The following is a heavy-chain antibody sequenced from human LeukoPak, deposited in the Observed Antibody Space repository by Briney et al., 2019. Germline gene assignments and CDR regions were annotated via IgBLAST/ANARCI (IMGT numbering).Heavy chain of an antibody. V-gene: IGHV3-30*04. CDR3: ARDSSGYDLIGGFDY. CDR2: ISYDGSNK. Sequence: GRSLRLSCAASGFTFSSYAMHWVRQAPGKGLAWVAVISYDGSNKYYADSVKGRFTISRDNSKNTLYLQMNSLRAEDTAVYYCARDSSGYDLIGGFDYWGQGTLVTVSS. J-gene: IGHJ4*02. D-gene: IGHD5-12*01. CDR1: GFTFSSYA.